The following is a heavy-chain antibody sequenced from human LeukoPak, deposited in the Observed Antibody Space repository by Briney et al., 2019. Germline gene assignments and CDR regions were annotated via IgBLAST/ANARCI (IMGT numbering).Heavy chain of an antibody. J-gene: IGHJ4*02. CDR2: MNPNSGNT. CDR1: GGAFSSYA. D-gene: IGHD6-13*01. V-gene: IGHV1-8*03. CDR3: ARGLRIAAAGLLGY. Sequence: ASVKVSCKASGGAFSSYAISWVRQAPGQGLEWMGWMNPNSGNTGYAQKFQGRVTITRNTSISTAYMELSSLRSEDTAVYYCARGLRIAAAGLLGYWGQGTLVTVSS.